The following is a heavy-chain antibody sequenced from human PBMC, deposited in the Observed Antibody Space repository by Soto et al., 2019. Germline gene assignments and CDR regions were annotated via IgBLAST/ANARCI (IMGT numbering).Heavy chain of an antibody. CDR1: NYSFSSFG. CDR3: ARDPFYSGTNLQVGYFDS. Sequence: QVPLVQSGGEVKKPGASVKVSCKASNYSFSSFGISWMRQAPGQGLEWMAWINPSNDNTNYAQSLQGRVTLTTDTSTSPAYMELRSLRSDDTAVYYCARDPFYSGTNLQVGYFDSWGQGTQVTVSS. CDR2: INPSNDNT. V-gene: IGHV1-18*01. D-gene: IGHD1-26*01. J-gene: IGHJ4*02.